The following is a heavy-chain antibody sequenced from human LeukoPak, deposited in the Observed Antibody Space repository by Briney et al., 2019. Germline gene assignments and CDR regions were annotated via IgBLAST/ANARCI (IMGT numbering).Heavy chain of an antibody. CDR1: GFTFSSYG. CDR2: ISYDGSNK. J-gene: IGHJ4*02. Sequence: GGTLRLSCAASGFTFSSYGMHWVRQAPGKGLEWVAVISYDGSNKYYADSVKGRFTISRDNSKNMLYLQMNSLRSDDTAVYYCARGVRIAVAGYIDCWGQGTLVTVSS. V-gene: IGHV3-30*03. CDR3: ARGVRIAVAGYIDC. D-gene: IGHD6-19*01.